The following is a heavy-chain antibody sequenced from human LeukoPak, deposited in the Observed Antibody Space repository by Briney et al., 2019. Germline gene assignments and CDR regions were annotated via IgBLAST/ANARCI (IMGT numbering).Heavy chain of an antibody. CDR3: ARTRGVGYSGYDSPSDY. D-gene: IGHD5-12*01. V-gene: IGHV5-51*01. CDR1: GYSFTSYW. J-gene: IGHJ4*02. CDR2: IYPGDSDT. Sequence: GESLQISCKGSGYSFTSYWIGWVRQMPGKGLEWMGIIYPGDSDTRYSPSFQGQVTISADKSISTAYLQWSSLKASDTAMYYCARTRGVGYSGYDSPSDYWGQGTLVTVSS.